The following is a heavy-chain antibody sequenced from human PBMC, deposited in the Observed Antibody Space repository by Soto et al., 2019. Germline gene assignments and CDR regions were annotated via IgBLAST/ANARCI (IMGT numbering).Heavy chain of an antibody. CDR2: ISGNSGSL. CDR3: AKDRYSSSAYYYYGMDA. Sequence: EVQLVESGGGLVQPGRSLRLSCAASGFIFDDYAMHWVRQAPGKGLEWVSVISGNSGSLGYADSVKSRFTISRDNAKNSLYLQMNSLRAEDTALYYCAKDRYSSSAYYYYGMDAWGQGTTVTVSS. J-gene: IGHJ6*02. CDR1: GFIFDDYA. V-gene: IGHV3-9*01. D-gene: IGHD6-6*01.